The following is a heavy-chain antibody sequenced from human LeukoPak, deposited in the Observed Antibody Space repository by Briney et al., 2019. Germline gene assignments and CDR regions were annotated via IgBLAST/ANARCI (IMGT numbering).Heavy chain of an antibody. CDR3: ARDYWNDGHGMDV. J-gene: IGHJ6*02. D-gene: IGHD1-1*01. V-gene: IGHV1-18*01. Sequence: ASVKVSCKASGYTFTSYGIGWVRQAPGQGLEWMGWISAYNGNTNYAQKLQGRVTMTADTSTSTAYMELRSLRSDDTAVYYCARDYWNDGHGMDVWGQGTTVTVSS. CDR2: ISAYNGNT. CDR1: GYTFTSYG.